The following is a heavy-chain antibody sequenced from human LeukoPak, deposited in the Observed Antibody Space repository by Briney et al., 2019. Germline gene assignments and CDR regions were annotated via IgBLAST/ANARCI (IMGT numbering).Heavy chain of an antibody. Sequence: PSETLSLTCAVYGGSFSGYYWSWISQPPGKGLEWIGEINHSGSTNYNPSLKSRVTISVDTSKNQFSLKLSSVTAADTAVYYCARGPARGDYLRYYYYGMDVWGQGTTVTVSS. D-gene: IGHD2-21*01. V-gene: IGHV4-34*01. J-gene: IGHJ6*02. CDR1: GGSFSGYY. CDR3: ARGPARGDYLRYYYYGMDV. CDR2: INHSGST.